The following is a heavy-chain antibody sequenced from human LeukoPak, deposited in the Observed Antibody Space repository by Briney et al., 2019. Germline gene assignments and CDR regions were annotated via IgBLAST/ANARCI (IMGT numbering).Heavy chain of an antibody. Sequence: PSETLSLTCTVSGGSISDYYWSWTRQPPGKGPEWIGYIYYRGSTNYNPSLKSRVSISVDTSKNQFSLKLSSVTAADTAVYYCARYCSSTSCSAHYYYYGMDVWGQGTTVTVSS. V-gene: IGHV4-59*12. J-gene: IGHJ6*02. CDR2: IYYRGST. CDR3: ARYCSSTSCSAHYYYYGMDV. D-gene: IGHD2-2*01. CDR1: GGSISDYY.